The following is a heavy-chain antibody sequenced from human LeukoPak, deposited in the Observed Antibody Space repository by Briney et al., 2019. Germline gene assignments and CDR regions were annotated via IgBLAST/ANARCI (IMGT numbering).Heavy chain of an antibody. D-gene: IGHD1-26*01. J-gene: IGHJ4*02. Sequence: PGGSLRLSCAASGFTFSSYALSGVRRAPGKGLEWGSVIYSGGITYYADYVTGRFTISRDNSKNTLYLQMNILRAEDPAVYYCARDPVGATGIFDYWGQGTLVTVYS. CDR3: ARDPVGATGIFDY. CDR2: IYSGGIT. CDR1: GFTFSSYA. V-gene: IGHV3-66*01.